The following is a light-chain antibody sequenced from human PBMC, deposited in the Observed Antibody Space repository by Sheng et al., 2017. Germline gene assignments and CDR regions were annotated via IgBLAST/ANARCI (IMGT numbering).Light chain of an antibody. CDR2: GAS. V-gene: IGKV3-15*01. CDR1: QSVTNN. J-gene: IGKJ2*03. CDR3: QQYSDWPPMYS. Sequence: EIVMTQSQATLSVSPGERATLSCRASQSVTNNLAWYQQKPGQAPRLLIYGASNRATGIPARFSGSGSGTDFTLTISSLQSEDFAVYYCQQYSDWPPMYSFGQGTKLEV.